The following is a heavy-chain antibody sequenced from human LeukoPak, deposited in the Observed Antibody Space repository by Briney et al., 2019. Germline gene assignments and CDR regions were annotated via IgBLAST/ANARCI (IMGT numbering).Heavy chain of an antibody. D-gene: IGHD1-14*01. J-gene: IGHJ3*02. V-gene: IGHV1-69*13. CDR3: ARWYTDHDAFDI. CDR2: IIPIFGTA. Sequence: ASVKLSCKASGCTFSSYAISWVRQAPGQGLEWMGGIIPIFGTANYAQKFQGRVTITADESTSTAYMELSSLRSEDTAVYYCARWYTDHDAFDIWGQGTMVTVSS. CDR1: GCTFSSYA.